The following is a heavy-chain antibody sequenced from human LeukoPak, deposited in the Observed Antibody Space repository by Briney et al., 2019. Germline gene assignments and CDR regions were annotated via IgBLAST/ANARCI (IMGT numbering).Heavy chain of an antibody. CDR3: ARGHSVYGVMDF. J-gene: IGHJ4*02. V-gene: IGHV3-48*03. CDR1: GFTFRNAE. CDR2: ISNNRISI. Sequence: GGSLRLSCAASGFTFRNAEMHWVRQAPGKGLEWISYISNNRISIYYSDSVKGRFTISRDNARNSLYLQMNSLRAEDTAIYYCARGHSVYGVMDFWGQGTLVTVSS. D-gene: IGHD5/OR15-5a*01.